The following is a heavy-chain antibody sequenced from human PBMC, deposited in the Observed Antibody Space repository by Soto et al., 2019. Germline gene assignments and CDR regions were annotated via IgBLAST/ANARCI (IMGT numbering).Heavy chain of an antibody. CDR2: IYYRGST. V-gene: IGHV4-59*01. CDR3: ARGDSSGWSDRLSWFDP. CDR1: GGSISSYY. Sequence: QVQLQESGPGLVKPSETLSLTCTVSGGSISSYYWSWIRQPPGKGLEWIGYIYYRGSTNYNPSLKSRVTISVDTSKNQFSLKLSSVTAADTAVYYFARGDSSGWSDRLSWFDPWGQGTLVTVSS. J-gene: IGHJ5*02. D-gene: IGHD6-19*01.